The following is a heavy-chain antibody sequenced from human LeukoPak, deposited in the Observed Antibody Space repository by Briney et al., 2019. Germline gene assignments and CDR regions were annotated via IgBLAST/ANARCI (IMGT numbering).Heavy chain of an antibody. CDR2: ISGSGGST. CDR3: AKDRPVRYFDWLFT. CDR1: GFTFSAYA. Sequence: PGGSLRLSCTASGFTFSAYAMSWVRQAPGKGLEWVSAISGSGGSTYYADSVKGRFTISRDNSKNTLYLQMNSLRAEDTAVYYCAKDRPVRYFDWLFTWGQGTLVTVSS. V-gene: IGHV3-23*01. D-gene: IGHD3-9*01. J-gene: IGHJ5*02.